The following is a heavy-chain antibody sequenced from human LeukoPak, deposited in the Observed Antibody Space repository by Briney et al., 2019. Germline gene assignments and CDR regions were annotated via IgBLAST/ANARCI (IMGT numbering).Heavy chain of an antibody. Sequence: SETLSLTCTVSGGSISSYYWSWIRQPPGKGLEWIGYIYYSGSTNYNPSLKSRVTISVDTSKNQFSLKLSSVTAADTAVYYCVRGFTGDYYFDYWGQGTLVTVSS. D-gene: IGHD4-17*01. J-gene: IGHJ4*02. CDR3: VRGFTGDYYFDY. CDR1: GGSISSYY. CDR2: IYYSGST. V-gene: IGHV4-59*01.